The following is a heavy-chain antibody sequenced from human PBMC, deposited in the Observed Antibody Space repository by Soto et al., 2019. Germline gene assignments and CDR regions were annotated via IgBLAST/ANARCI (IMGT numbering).Heavy chain of an antibody. CDR3: ARTTDTAMDAPYSYYGMDV. D-gene: IGHD5-18*01. J-gene: IGHJ6*02. CDR2: ISAYNGNT. CDR1: GYTFTSYG. Sequence: QVQLVQSGAEVKKPGASVKVSCKASGYTFTSYGISWVRQAPGQGLEWMGWISAYNGNTNYAQKLQGRATMTTDTPTSKAYMGLRSLRSDDTAVYYCARTTDTAMDAPYSYYGMDVWGQGTTVTVSS. V-gene: IGHV1-18*01.